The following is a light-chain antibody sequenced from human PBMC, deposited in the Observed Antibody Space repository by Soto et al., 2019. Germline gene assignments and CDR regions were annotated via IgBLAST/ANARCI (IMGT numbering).Light chain of an antibody. V-gene: IGLV2-8*01. CDR1: SSDVGGYSS. Sequence: QSALTQPPSASGSPGQSVTISCTGTSSDVGGYSSVSWYQLHPGKAPKLMVYEVSKRPSGVPDRFSGSKSGNTASLTVSGLQAEDEADYYCSSYAGSNNYVFGTGNKLTVL. CDR3: SSYAGSNNYV. CDR2: EVS. J-gene: IGLJ1*01.